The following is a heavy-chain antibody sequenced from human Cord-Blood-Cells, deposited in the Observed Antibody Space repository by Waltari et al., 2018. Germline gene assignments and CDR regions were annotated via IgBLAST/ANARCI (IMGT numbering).Heavy chain of an antibody. CDR2: NNPNSGGT. CDR1: GYTFTGYY. CDR3: ARGGSYFDY. V-gene: IGHV1-2*02. J-gene: IGHJ4*02. Sequence: QVQLVQSGAEVKKPGASVKVSCKASGYTFTGYYMHWVRQAPGQGLEWMGWNNPNSGGTNYEQKFQGRVTMTRDTSISTAYMELSRLRSDDTAVYYWARGGSYFDYWGQGTLVTVSS. D-gene: IGHD1-26*01.